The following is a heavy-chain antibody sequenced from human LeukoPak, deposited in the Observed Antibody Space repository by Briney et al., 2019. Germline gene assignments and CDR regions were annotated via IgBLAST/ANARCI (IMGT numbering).Heavy chain of an antibody. CDR1: GGTFSTYA. D-gene: IGHD2-2*01. V-gene: IGHV1-69*13. CDR3: AEYCRSTRCNDC. Sequence: SVKVSRKASGGTFSTYAISWVRQAPGQGLECMGGIIPIFGTPIYAQKFQGRVTITADDSTSTAYMELSSLRSEDTAVYDCAEYCRSTRCNDCWGQGTLVTVSS. CDR2: IIPIFGTP. J-gene: IGHJ4*02.